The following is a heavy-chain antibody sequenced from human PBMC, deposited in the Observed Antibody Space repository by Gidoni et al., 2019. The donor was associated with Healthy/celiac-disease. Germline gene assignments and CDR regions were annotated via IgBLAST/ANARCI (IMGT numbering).Heavy chain of an antibody. Sequence: EVQLLESGGGLVQPGGSLRLSCAASGFTFSSYAMSLVRQAPGKGLEWVSAISGSGGRTYYADYVKGRFTISRDNSKNTLYLQMNSLRAEDTAVYYCAKGSSYGDPPFDYWGQGTLVTVSS. CDR2: ISGSGGRT. V-gene: IGHV3-23*01. D-gene: IGHD4-17*01. J-gene: IGHJ4*02. CDR3: AKGSSYGDPPFDY. CDR1: GFTFSSYA.